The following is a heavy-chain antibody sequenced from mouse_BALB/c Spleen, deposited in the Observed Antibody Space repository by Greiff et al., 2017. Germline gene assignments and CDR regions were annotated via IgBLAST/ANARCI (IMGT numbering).Heavy chain of an antibody. CDR2: ISSGGSYT. Sequence: EVQGVESGGGLVKPGGSLKLSCAASGFTFSSYTMSWVRQTPEKRLEWVATISSGGSYTYYPDSVKGRFTISRDNAKNTLYLQMSSLKSEDTAMYYCTRAGFDYDGDYWGQGTTLTVSS. D-gene: IGHD2-4*01. CDR1: GFTFSSYT. V-gene: IGHV5-6-4*01. CDR3: TRAGFDYDGDY. J-gene: IGHJ2*01.